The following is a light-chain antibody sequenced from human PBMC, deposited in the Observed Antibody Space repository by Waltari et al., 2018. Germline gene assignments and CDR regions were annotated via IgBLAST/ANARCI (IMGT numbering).Light chain of an antibody. CDR3: SSFTSSSAWV. CDR1: SSDIGRYNY. J-gene: IGLJ3*02. CDR2: DVT. Sequence: QSALPQPASVSGSPGQSITISCTGTSSDIGRYNYVSWFQQRPGKAPKLMIYDVTTRPSGLSNRFSGSKSGNTASLTISGLQTEDEADYYCSSFTSSSAWVFGGGTRLTVL. V-gene: IGLV2-14*03.